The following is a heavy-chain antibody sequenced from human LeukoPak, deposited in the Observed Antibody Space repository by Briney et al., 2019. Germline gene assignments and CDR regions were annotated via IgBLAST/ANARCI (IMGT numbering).Heavy chain of an antibody. J-gene: IGHJ4*02. D-gene: IGHD3-22*01. V-gene: IGHV4-34*01. CDR2: VDHSGST. Sequence: SETLSLTCGVNGASFSGYYWKWIRQSPGKGLEWIGEVDHSGSTNYNPSLKSRVTISVDTSKNQFSLKLSSVAAADTAVYYCARRPEYYYDSSGYYYKFDYWGQGTLVTVSS. CDR1: GASFSGYY. CDR3: ARRPEYYYDSSGYYYKFDY.